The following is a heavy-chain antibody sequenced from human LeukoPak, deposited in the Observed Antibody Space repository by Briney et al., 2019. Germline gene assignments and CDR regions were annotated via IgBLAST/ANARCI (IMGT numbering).Heavy chain of an antibody. D-gene: IGHD3-10*01. J-gene: IGHJ5*02. CDR2: IRYDGSNK. V-gene: IGHV3-30*02. CDR1: GFTFSSYG. Sequence: GGSLRLSCAASGFTFSSYGMHWVRQAPGKGLEWVAFIRYDGSNKYYADSVKGRFTISRDNPKNTLYLQMNSLRAEDTAVYYCAKGGLLWFGEFEGFDPWGQGTLVTVSS. CDR3: AKGGLLWFGEFEGFDP.